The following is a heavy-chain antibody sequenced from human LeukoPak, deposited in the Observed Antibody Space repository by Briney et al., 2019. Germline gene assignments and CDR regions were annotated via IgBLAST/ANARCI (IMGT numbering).Heavy chain of an antibody. V-gene: IGHV1-2*06. Sequence: ALVTVSCKASGYTFTGYYMHWVRQAPGQGLEWMGRINPNSGGTNYAQKFQGRVTMTRDTSISTAYMELSRLRSDDTAVYYCARVDYGGNSADYWGQGTLVTVSS. CDR2: INPNSGGT. J-gene: IGHJ4*02. D-gene: IGHD4-23*01. CDR3: ARVDYGGNSADY. CDR1: GYTFTGYY.